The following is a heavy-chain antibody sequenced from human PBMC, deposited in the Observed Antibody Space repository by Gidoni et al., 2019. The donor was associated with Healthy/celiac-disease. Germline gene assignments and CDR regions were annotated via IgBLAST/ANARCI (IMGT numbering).Heavy chain of an antibody. D-gene: IGHD3-22*01. CDR2: IYWDDDK. CDR3: AHRLRDLKLDYYDSSGYYGY. V-gene: IGHV2-5*02. J-gene: IGHJ4*02. Sequence: QITLKESGPTLVKPTQTLTLTCTFSGFSLSTSGVGVGWIRQPPGKALEWLALIYWDDDKRYSPSLKSRLTITKDTSKNQVVLTMTNMDPVDTATYYCAHRLRDLKLDYYDSSGYYGYWGQGTLVTVSS. CDR1: GFSLSTSGVG.